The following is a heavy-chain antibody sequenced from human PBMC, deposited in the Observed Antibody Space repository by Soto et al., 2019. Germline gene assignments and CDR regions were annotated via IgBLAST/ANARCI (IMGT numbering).Heavy chain of an antibody. CDR3: ARGDGDRYDGHGYLGRH. D-gene: IGHD5-18*01. CDR2: INSDGSGT. Sequence: EVQLVESGGGLVQPGESLTLSCAASGFTFSSYWMHWVRQAPGKGLVWVSRINSDGSGTYHADSVKGRLTICRDNAKNTLYLQMNRLRVEDTAVYFCARGDGDRYDGHGYLGRHWGQGTLVTVSS. J-gene: IGHJ4*02. CDR1: GFTFSSYW. V-gene: IGHV3-74*01.